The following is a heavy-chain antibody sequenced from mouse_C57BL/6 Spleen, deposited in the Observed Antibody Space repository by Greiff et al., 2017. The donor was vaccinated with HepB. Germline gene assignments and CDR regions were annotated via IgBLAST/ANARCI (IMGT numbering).Heavy chain of an antibody. Sequence: EVQLVESGGGLVKPGGSLKLSCAASGFTFSDYGMHWVRQAPEKGLEWVPYISSGSSTIYYADTVKGRFTISRDNAKNTLFLQMTSLRSEDTAMYYCARRNSYYFDYWGQGTTLTVSS. CDR1: GFTFSDYG. CDR3: ARRNSYYFDY. CDR2: ISSGSSTI. V-gene: IGHV5-17*01. J-gene: IGHJ2*01. D-gene: IGHD1-1*01.